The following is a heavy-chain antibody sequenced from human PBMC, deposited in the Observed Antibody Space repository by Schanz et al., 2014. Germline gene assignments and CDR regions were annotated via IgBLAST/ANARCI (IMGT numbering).Heavy chain of an antibody. J-gene: IGHJ6*03. V-gene: IGHV1-18*04. CDR1: GYTFVSYS. D-gene: IGHD5-12*01. Sequence: QVLQVQSGSELKKPGTSVKVSCKASGYTFVSYSMHWVRQAPGLGLEWMGWISAYNGNTNYAQKLQGRVTMTTDTSTSTAYMELRSLRSDDTAVYYCARVDSGYDSHLYYYYYYMDVWGKGTTVTVSS. CDR2: ISAYNGNT. CDR3: ARVDSGYDSHLYYYYYYMDV.